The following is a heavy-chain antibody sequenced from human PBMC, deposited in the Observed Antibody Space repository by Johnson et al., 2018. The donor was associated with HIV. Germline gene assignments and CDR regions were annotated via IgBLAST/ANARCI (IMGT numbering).Heavy chain of an antibody. CDR1: GFTFDDYA. V-gene: IGHV3-9*01. J-gene: IGHJ3*02. CDR3: AREELEPYVFDI. CDR2: ISWNSGSI. D-gene: IGHD1-1*01. Sequence: VQLVESGGGLVQPGRSLRLSCAASGFTFDDYAMHWVRQAPGKGLEWVSGISWNSGSIGYADSVKGRFTISRDNAKNSLYLQMNSLRAEDTAVYYCAREELEPYVFDIWGQGTMVTVSS.